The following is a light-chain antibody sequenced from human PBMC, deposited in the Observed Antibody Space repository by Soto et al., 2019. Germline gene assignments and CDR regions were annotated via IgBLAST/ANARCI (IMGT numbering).Light chain of an antibody. J-gene: IGKJ1*01. V-gene: IGKV3-15*01. Sequence: EIIMTHSPATLSVSPGERSSLSCRASQSVSSNLAWYQQKPGQAPRLLIYATSTRATGISTRFSGSGSGTEFTLTISSLQSEDFAIYYCQQYTEWPPWTFGQGTKV. CDR2: ATS. CDR1: QSVSSN. CDR3: QQYTEWPPWT.